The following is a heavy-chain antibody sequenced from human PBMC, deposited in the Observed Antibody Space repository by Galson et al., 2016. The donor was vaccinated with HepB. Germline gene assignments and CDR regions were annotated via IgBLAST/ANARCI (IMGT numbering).Heavy chain of an antibody. D-gene: IGHD1-1*01. J-gene: IGHJ4*02. CDR3: AKDDSNFYFFAD. Sequence: SLRLSCAASGFDFENFAMHWVRQAPGKGLEWVSGINWNSGSPQYAGSVKGRFTISRDNAKSALYLDMNSLTPEDTALYYCAKDDSNFYFFADWGQGTLVTVSS. CDR2: INWNSGSP. V-gene: IGHV3-9*01. CDR1: GFDFENFA.